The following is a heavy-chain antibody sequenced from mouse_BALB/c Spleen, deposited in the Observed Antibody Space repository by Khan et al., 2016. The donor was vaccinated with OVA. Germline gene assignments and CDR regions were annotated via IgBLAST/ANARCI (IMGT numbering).Heavy chain of an antibody. CDR2: INTGSGGT. J-gene: IGHJ3*01. CDR3: SRSGYGFGAY. D-gene: IGHD3-2*02. CDR1: GYAFTNYL. V-gene: IGHV1-54*01. Sequence: QVQLQQSGAELVRPGTSVKVSCKASGYAFTNYLIEWVKQRPGQGLEWIGVINTGSGGTNYTEKFKDKATLTADKSSSTAYMQLSSLTSDVSAVYFCSRSGYGFGAYWGPGTLVTVSA.